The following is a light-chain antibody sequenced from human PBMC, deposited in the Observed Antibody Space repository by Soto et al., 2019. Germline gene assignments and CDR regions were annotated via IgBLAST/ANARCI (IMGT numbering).Light chain of an antibody. CDR2: GAS. V-gene: IGKV3-15*01. CDR1: QSVSSN. J-gene: IGKJ2*01. CDR3: QQYNNWPPVT. Sequence: EIVMTQSPATLSVSPGERATLSCRASQSVSSNLAWYQQKPGQAPRLLIYGASTRATGIPARFSGSGSGTEFTLTLRSLQSEDFAVYYCQQYNNWPPVTFGQGTKLEIK.